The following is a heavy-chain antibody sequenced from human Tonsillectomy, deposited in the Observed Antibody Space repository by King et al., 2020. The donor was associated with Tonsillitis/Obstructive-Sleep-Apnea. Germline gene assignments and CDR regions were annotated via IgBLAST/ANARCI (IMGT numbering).Heavy chain of an antibody. CDR1: GFTFSDYY. Sequence: VQLVESGGGLVKPGGSLRLSCAASGFTFSDYYMSWIRQAPGKGLEWVSYISSSSSYTNYADSVKSRFTISRDNAKNSLYLQMNSLRAEDTAVYYCARLGYCSGGSCYSGGSFDYWGQGTLVTVSS. V-gene: IGHV3-11*05. CDR3: ARLGYCSGGSCYSGGSFDY. D-gene: IGHD2-15*01. CDR2: ISSSSSYT. J-gene: IGHJ4*02.